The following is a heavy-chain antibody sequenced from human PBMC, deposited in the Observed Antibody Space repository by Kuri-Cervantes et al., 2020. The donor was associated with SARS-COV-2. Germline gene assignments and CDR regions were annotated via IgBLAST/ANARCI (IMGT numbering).Heavy chain of an antibody. CDR2: ISYDGNNK. CDR3: AKLDPYYDSRND. V-gene: IGHV3-30*18. J-gene: IGHJ4*02. Sequence: RGSLRLSCAASGFKLSRTDMHWVRQGPGKGREWVAFISYDGNNKKCIASGKGRFTISRDNSKNTLYLQRNSLRAEDTAVYYCAKLDPYYDSRNDWGQGTLVTVSS. D-gene: IGHD3-22*01. CDR1: GFKLSRTD.